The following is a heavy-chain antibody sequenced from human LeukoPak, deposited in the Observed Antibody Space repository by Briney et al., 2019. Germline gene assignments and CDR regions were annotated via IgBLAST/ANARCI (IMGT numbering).Heavy chain of an antibody. CDR3: ARLGYCSSASCGPLDY. Sequence: PSETLSLTCTVSGGSISSSSYYWGWIRQPPGKGLEWIGSIYYSGSTYYSPSLKSRVTISVDTSKNQFSLKLNSVTATDTAVYYCARLGYCSSASCGPLDYWGQGTLVTVSS. D-gene: IGHD2-2*01. CDR1: GGSISSSSYY. V-gene: IGHV4-39*01. CDR2: IYYSGST. J-gene: IGHJ4*02.